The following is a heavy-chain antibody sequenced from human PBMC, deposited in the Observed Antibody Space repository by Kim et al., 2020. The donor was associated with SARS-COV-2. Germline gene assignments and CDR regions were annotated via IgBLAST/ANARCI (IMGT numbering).Heavy chain of an antibody. J-gene: IGHJ5*02. D-gene: IGHD6-13*01. CDR3: AREQQLGRFDP. CDR2: TYYRSKWYN. V-gene: IGHV6-1*01. Sequence: SQTLSLTCVISGDSVSSKSAAWNWIRQSPLRGLEWLGRTYYRSKWYNDYAVSVQSRITINPDTSKNQFSLQLNSVTPEDTAVYYCAREQQLGRFDPWGQGTLVTVSS. CDR1: GDSVSSKSAA.